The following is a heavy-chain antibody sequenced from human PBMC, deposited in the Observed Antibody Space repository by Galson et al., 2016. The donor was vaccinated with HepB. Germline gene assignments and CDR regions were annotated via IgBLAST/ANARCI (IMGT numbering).Heavy chain of an antibody. CDR2: IRSKAHSYAT. CDR1: GFALSDST. CDR3: TRRRYYYDGSDSYYSDI. V-gene: IGHV3-73*01. Sequence: SLRLSCAASGFALSDSTMQWVRQASGKGLEWVGRIRSKAHSYATAYGPSVEGRFTISRDDSKNTAYLQMNSLKTEDTAVYYCTRRRYYYDGSDSYYSDIWGQGTTVTVSS. D-gene: IGHD3-22*01. J-gene: IGHJ3*02.